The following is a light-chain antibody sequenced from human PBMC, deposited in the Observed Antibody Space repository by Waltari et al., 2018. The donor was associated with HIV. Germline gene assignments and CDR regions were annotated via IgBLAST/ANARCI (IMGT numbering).Light chain of an antibody. CDR3: ASWDDRLNGQGV. CDR2: NDD. V-gene: IGLV1-44*01. Sequence: QSVLTQPPSASGIPGQTVTIPCSGTRSNIGSNTVNWYQKLPGTAPKLLIYNDDQRPSGVPERFSGSRSGTPAALAINGLQSEDEADYYCASWDDRLNGQGVFGGGTTLTVL. J-gene: IGLJ3*02. CDR1: RSNIGSNT.